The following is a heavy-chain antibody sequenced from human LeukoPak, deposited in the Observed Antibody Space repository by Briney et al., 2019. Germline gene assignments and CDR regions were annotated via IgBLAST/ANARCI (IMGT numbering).Heavy chain of an antibody. J-gene: IGHJ4*02. CDR1: GDPISSSSYY. CDR2: IYYSGNT. Sequence: SETLSLTCTVSGDPISSSSYYWGWIRQPPGKGLEWIGSIYYSGNTYYNPSLKSRVTISADTSKNQFSLKLSSVTAADTAVYYCARGERAYIVAVTLFDYWGQGTLVTVSS. CDR3: ARGERAYIVAVTLFDY. D-gene: IGHD5-12*01. V-gene: IGHV4-39*01.